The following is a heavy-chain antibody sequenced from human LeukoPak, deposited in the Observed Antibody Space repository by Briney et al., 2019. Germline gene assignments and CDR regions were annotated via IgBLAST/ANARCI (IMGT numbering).Heavy chain of an antibody. D-gene: IGHD4-23*01. Sequence: TLSLTCTVSGGSISSGTYYWSWIRQHPGKGLEWLGYIYYSGGTYYNPSLKSRVTIFVDTSKNQFSLKLSSVTAADTAVYYCASGGGPQPYYFDYWGQGTLVTVSS. CDR3: ASGGGPQPYYFDY. J-gene: IGHJ4*02. CDR1: GGSISSGTYY. CDR2: IYYSGGT. V-gene: IGHV4-31*03.